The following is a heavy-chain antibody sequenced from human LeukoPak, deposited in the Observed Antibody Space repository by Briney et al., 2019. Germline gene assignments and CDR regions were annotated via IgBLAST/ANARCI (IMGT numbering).Heavy chain of an antibody. CDR3: ATSTGDYSGSL. CDR1: GFTLSNYN. J-gene: IGHJ4*02. D-gene: IGHD1-26*01. V-gene: IGHV3-48*04. Sequence: GGSLRLSCAASGFTLSNYNMNWVRQAPGKGLEWVSYISSSGTTIYYADSVKGRFTISKDNAKNSLYLQMNSLRAEDTAVYYCATSTGDYSGSLWGQGTLVAVSS. CDR2: ISSSGTTI.